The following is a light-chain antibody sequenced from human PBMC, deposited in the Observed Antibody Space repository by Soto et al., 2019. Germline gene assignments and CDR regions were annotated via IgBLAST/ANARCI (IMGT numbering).Light chain of an antibody. V-gene: IGKV3-20*01. CDR3: QQHGSSPWT. CDR1: QSISNNY. J-gene: IGKJ1*01. Sequence: EIVLTQSPGTVSLSPGERATLSCRASQSISNNYLTWYQQKPGQPPRLLIYRVYNRPTGIPDRFSGSGSGTDFTLTISRLEPEDFAVYFCQQHGSSPWTFGQGTKVEI. CDR2: RVY.